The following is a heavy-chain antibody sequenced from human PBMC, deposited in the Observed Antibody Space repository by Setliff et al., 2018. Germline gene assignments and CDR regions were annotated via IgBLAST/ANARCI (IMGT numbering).Heavy chain of an antibody. CDR2: ISWNSGSI. V-gene: IGHV3-9*01. J-gene: IGHJ4*02. CDR3: AKLLPPYDILTGPLDY. Sequence: SLRLSCAASGFTFSSYSMNWVRQAPGKGLEWVSGISWNSGSIGYADSVKGRFTISRDNAKNSLYLQMNSLRAEDTALYYCAKLLPPYDILTGPLDYWGQGTLVTVSS. D-gene: IGHD3-9*01. CDR1: GFTFSSYS.